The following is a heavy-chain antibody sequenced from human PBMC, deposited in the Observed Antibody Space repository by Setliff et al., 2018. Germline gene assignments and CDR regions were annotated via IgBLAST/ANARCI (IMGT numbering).Heavy chain of an antibody. CDR3: ARGPCSGGSCYYQDY. V-gene: IGHV3-48*01. J-gene: IGHJ4*02. D-gene: IGHD2-15*01. CDR2: ISSSSSTI. Sequence: HPGGSLRLSCAASGFTFSSYSMNWVRQAPGKGLEWVSYISSSSSTIYYADSVKGRFTISRDNAKNSLYLQMNSLRAEDTAVYYCARGPCSGGSCYYQDYWGQGTLVTVSS. CDR1: GFTFSSYS.